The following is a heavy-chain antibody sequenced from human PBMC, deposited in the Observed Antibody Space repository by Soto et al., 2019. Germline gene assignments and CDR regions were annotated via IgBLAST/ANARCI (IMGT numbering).Heavy chain of an antibody. Sequence: QVQLVESGGGVVQPGRSLRLSCAASGFTFSSYAMHWVRQAPGKGLEWVAVISYDGSNKYYADSVKGRFTISRDNSKNTLYLQMNSLRAEDTAVYYCARDALGSSWPGGYFDYWGQGTLVTVSS. V-gene: IGHV3-30-3*01. CDR1: GFTFSSYA. J-gene: IGHJ4*02. CDR2: ISYDGSNK. D-gene: IGHD6-13*01. CDR3: ARDALGSSWPGGYFDY.